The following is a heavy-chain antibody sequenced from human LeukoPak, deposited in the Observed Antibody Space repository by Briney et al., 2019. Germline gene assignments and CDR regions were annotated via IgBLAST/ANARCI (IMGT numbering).Heavy chain of an antibody. Sequence: SETLSLTCTVSGGSISSYYWSWIRQPAGKGLEWIGRIYTSGSTNYNPSLKSRVTMSVDTSKNQFSLKLSSVTAADTAVYYCVREGYSSSWYLDWFDPWGQGTLVTVSS. V-gene: IGHV4-4*07. D-gene: IGHD6-13*01. CDR2: IYTSGST. CDR3: VREGYSSSWYLDWFDP. CDR1: GGSISSYY. J-gene: IGHJ5*02.